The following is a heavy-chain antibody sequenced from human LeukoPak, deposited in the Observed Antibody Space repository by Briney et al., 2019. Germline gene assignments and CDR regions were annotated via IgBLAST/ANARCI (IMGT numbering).Heavy chain of an antibody. D-gene: IGHD3-22*01. CDR2: IKSKTDGGTT. Sequence: GGSLRLSCAAPGFTFSNAWMSWVRHAPGKGLEWVGRIKSKTDGGTTDYAAPVKGRFTISRDDSKNTLYLQMNSLKTEDTAVYYCTTVDYDSSGYSFDYWGQGTLVTVSS. V-gene: IGHV3-15*01. CDR3: TTVDYDSSGYSFDY. J-gene: IGHJ4*02. CDR1: GFTFSNAW.